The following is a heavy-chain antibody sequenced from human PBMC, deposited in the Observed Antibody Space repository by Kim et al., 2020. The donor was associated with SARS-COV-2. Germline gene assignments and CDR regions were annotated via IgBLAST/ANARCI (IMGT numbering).Heavy chain of an antibody. V-gene: IGHV3-23*01. CDR1: GFTFSSYA. CDR3: AKGRVDSYGSGSYYLNDY. D-gene: IGHD3-10*01. CDR2: ISGSGGST. J-gene: IGHJ4*02. Sequence: GGSLRLSCAASGFTFSSYAMSWVRQAPGKGLEWVSAISGSGGSTYYADSVKGRFTISRDNSKNTLYLQMNSLRAEDTAVYYCAKGRVDSYGSGSYYLNDYWGQGTLVTVSS.